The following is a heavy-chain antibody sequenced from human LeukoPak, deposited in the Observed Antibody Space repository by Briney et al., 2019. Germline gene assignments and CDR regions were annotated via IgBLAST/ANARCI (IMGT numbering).Heavy chain of an antibody. J-gene: IGHJ4*02. CDR2: ISGSGGST. Sequence: GGSLRLSCAASGFTFSSYAMSWVRQAPGKGLEWVSAISGSGGSTCYADSVKGRFTISRDNSKNTLYLQMNSLRAEDTAVHYCAKDPENYYDSSGYHYWGQGTLVTVSS. CDR3: AKDPENYYDSSGYHY. D-gene: IGHD3-22*01. V-gene: IGHV3-23*01. CDR1: GFTFSSYA.